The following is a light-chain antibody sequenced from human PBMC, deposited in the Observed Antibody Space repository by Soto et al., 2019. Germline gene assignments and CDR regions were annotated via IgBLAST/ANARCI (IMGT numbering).Light chain of an antibody. CDR3: QQYNNWPALYT. Sequence: EIVMTQSPATLSVSPGERATLSCRASQSVSSNFAWYQQKPGQAPRLLIYGASTRATGIPARFSGNGSGTEFTLTISSLQSEDFAVYYCQQYNNWPALYTFGQGIKLDIK. CDR1: QSVSSN. V-gene: IGKV3-15*01. J-gene: IGKJ2*01. CDR2: GAS.